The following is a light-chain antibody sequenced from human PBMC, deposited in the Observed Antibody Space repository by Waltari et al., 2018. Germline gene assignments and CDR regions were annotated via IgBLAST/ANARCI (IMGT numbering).Light chain of an antibody. CDR3: QSYDGSLSGSRV. J-gene: IGLJ3*02. V-gene: IGLV1-40*01. Sequence: QSVLTQPPSVSGAPGQRVTIPCTGRSPNIGAGLDVHWHQQLPRTAPKLLIYGNTNRPSGVPDRFSGSKSGTSASLAITGLQAEDEADYYCQSYDGSLSGSRVFGGGTKVTVL. CDR2: GNT. CDR1: SPNIGAGLD.